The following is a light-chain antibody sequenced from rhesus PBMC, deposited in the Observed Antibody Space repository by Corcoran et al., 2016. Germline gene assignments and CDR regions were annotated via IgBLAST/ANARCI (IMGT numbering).Light chain of an antibody. V-gene: IGKV1-22*01. CDR3: QQYSSRPWT. CDR1: QGINNW. Sequence: EIQMTQSPSSLPASVGDTVTITSRASQGINNWLAWYQQRPGNAPRLLIYAASRLQSGVPSRFSGSGSGTDFMLTVRILQSEDLATYYCQQYSSRPWTFGQGTKVKIK. J-gene: IGKJ1*01. CDR2: AAS.